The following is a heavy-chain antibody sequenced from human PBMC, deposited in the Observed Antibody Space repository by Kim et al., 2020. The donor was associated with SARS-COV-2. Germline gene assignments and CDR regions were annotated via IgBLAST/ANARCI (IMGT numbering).Heavy chain of an antibody. Sequence: GGSLRLSCAASGFTFSSYSMNWVRQAPGKGLEWVSSISSSSSYIYYADSVKGRFTISRDNAKNSLYLQMNSLRAEDTAVYYCARGTYDFWSGYYIRGSWYYFDYWGQGTLVTVSS. CDR3: ARGTYDFWSGYYIRGSWYYFDY. V-gene: IGHV3-21*01. CDR1: GFTFSSYS. D-gene: IGHD3-3*01. J-gene: IGHJ4*02. CDR2: ISSSSSYI.